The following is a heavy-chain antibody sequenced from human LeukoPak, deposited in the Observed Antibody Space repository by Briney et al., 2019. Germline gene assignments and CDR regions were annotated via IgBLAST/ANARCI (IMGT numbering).Heavy chain of an antibody. D-gene: IGHD6-19*01. CDR3: ARGSSGWYIAY. CDR1: GYTFGHYY. CDR2: INPNSGGT. Sequence: ASVKVSCKASGYTFGHYYISWVRQAPGQGLEWMGWINPNSGGTNYAQKFQGRVTMTRDTSISTAYMELSRLRSDDTAVYYCARGSSGWYIAYWGQGTLVTVSS. V-gene: IGHV1-2*02. J-gene: IGHJ4*02.